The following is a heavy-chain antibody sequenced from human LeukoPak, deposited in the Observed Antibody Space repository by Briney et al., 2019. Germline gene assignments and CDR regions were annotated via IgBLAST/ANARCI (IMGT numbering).Heavy chain of an antibody. CDR2: MYYSGST. V-gene: IGHV4-59*12. D-gene: IGHD2-21*01. Sequence: SETLSLTCTVSGDSISSYYWSWIRQPPGKGLEWIGYMYYSGSTNNNPSLKSRVTISVDTSKNQFSLKVTSVTAADTAIYYCARVVGNTNFDSWGQGALVTVSS. CDR1: GDSISSYY. J-gene: IGHJ4*02. CDR3: ARVVGNTNFDS.